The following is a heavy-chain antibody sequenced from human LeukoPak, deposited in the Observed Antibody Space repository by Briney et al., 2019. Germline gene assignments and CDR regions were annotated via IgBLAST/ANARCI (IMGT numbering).Heavy chain of an antibody. Sequence: ASVKVSCKASGYTFTSYDINWVRQATGQGLEWMGWMNPNSGNTGYAQKFQGRVTMTRNTSISTAYMELNSLRAEDTAVYYCARNSKAYSTLAGEDYWGQGTLVTVSS. D-gene: IGHD6-13*01. V-gene: IGHV1-8*01. J-gene: IGHJ4*02. CDR2: MNPNSGNT. CDR1: GYTFTSYD. CDR3: ARNSKAYSTLAGEDY.